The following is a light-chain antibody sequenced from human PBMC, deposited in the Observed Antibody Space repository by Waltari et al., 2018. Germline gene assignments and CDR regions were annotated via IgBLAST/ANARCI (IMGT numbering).Light chain of an antibody. Sequence: QSVLTQPPSASGTPGQRVTISCSGSSSNIGRNYVFWYQQFPGTAPKLLIYRNYHRPSGVSDRFSGSKSGTSASLAISGLRSEDEADYYCATWDASLSGWVFGGGTQLTVL. CDR3: ATWDASLSGWV. V-gene: IGLV1-47*01. CDR2: RNY. CDR1: SSNIGRNY. J-gene: IGLJ3*02.